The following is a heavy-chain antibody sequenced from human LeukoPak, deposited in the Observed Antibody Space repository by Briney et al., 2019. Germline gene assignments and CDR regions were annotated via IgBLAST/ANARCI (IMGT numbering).Heavy chain of an antibody. Sequence: PGGSLRLSCAASGFTFSSYAMSWVRQAPGKGLEWVSAISGSGGSTYYADSVKGRFTISRDNSKNTLYLQMNSLRAEDTAVYYCAKDHTSPQNDFWSGYLSPPGYWGQGTLVTVSS. CDR2: ISGSGGST. J-gene: IGHJ4*02. CDR3: AKDHTSPQNDFWSGYLSPPGY. D-gene: IGHD3-3*01. V-gene: IGHV3-23*01. CDR1: GFTFSSYA.